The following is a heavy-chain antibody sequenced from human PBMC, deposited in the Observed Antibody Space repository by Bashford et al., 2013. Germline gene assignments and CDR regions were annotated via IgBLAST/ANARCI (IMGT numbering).Heavy chain of an antibody. CDR1: GGTFSSYA. J-gene: IGHJ5*02. CDR3: AREFGSPAPFDP. Sequence: SVKVSCKASGGTFSSYAISWVRQAPGQGLEWMGGIIPIFGTANYAQKFQGRVTITADESTSTAYMELSSLRSEDTAVYYCAREFGSPAPFDPWGQGTLVTVSS. CDR2: IIPIFGTA. V-gene: IGHV1-69*13. D-gene: IGHD3-10*01.